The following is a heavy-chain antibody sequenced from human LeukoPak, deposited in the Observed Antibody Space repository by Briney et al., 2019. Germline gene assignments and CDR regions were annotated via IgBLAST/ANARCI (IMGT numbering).Heavy chain of an antibody. D-gene: IGHD6-6*01. Sequence: KASETLSLTCTVSGGSISSSSYYWGWIRQPPGKGLEWIGSIYYSGSTYYNPSLKSRVTISVDTSKNQFSLKLSSVTAADTAVYYCARDGQFVAIWFDPWGQGTLVTVSS. V-gene: IGHV4-39*02. J-gene: IGHJ5*02. CDR1: GGSISSSSYY. CDR2: IYYSGST. CDR3: ARDGQFVAIWFDP.